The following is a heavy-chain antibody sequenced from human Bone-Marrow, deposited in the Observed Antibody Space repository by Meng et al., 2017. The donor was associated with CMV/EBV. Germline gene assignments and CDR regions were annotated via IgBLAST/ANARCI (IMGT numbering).Heavy chain of an antibody. V-gene: IGHV3-66*02. CDR1: GLTVRNNY. CDR2: FYVDGSI. Sequence: GGSLRLSCTVSGLTVRNNYMTWVRQAPGKGLEWISSFYVDGSIYYADSVKGRFTISRDTSKNTLYLQMNSLRSEDTAVYYCAKKVGGNPAFDIWGQGTMVTVSS. J-gene: IGHJ3*02. CDR3: AKKVGGNPAFDI. D-gene: IGHD1-26*01.